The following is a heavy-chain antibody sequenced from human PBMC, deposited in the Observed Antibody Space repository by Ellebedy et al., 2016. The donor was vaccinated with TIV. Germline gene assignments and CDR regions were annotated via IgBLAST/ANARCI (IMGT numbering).Heavy chain of an antibody. J-gene: IGHJ4*02. CDR2: IYTGGST. CDR3: TRAGEKSTKGFDH. D-gene: IGHD1-26*01. V-gene: IGHV3-53*01. CDR1: GFTVSSNY. Sequence: GESLKISXAASGFTVSSNYMSWVRQAPGKGLEWVSVIYTGGSTYYADPVKVRFTISRDDSRNTLYLQMNSLRAEDTAVYYCTRAGEKSTKGFDHWGQGTLVTVSS.